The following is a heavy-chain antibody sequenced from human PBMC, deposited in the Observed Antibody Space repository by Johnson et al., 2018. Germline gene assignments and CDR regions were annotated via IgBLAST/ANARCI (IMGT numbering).Heavy chain of an antibody. CDR3: AREEQWLAYYDYYMDV. Sequence: QVQLVQSGAEVKKPGASVKVSCKASGYTFTSYYMHWVRQAPGQGLEWMGIINPSGGSTSYAQMFQGRVTMTRDTSTSTVYWELSSLRSEDTAVYYCAREEQWLAYYDYYMDVWGKGTTVTVSS. J-gene: IGHJ6*03. V-gene: IGHV1-46*01. CDR2: INPSGGST. CDR1: GYTFTSYY. D-gene: IGHD6-19*01.